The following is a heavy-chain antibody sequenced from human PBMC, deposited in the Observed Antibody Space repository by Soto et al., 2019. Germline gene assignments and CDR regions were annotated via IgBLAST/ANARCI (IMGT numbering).Heavy chain of an antibody. CDR2: IKQDGSEK. D-gene: IGHD6-6*01. Sequence: GGSLRLSCAASGFTFSSYWMSWVRQAPGKGLEWVANIKQDGSEKYYVDSVKGRFTISRDNAKNSLYLQMNSLRAEDTAVYYCARDIGEQLGYMDVWGKGTTVTVSS. CDR3: ARDIGEQLGYMDV. V-gene: IGHV3-7*01. CDR1: GFTFSSYW. J-gene: IGHJ6*03.